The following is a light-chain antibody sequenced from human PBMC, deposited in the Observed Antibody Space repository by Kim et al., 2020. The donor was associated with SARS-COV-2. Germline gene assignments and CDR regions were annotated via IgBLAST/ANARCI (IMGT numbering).Light chain of an antibody. CDR1: LSVSTD. J-gene: IGKJ1*01. Sequence: STEERATLPVRGCLSVSTDLARYLLKPGQAPRLLIYGASTRATGIPARFSGSGSWTEFTFTISSLQSEDFAVYYCQQYKNWWTFGQGTKVDIK. V-gene: IGKV3-15*01. CDR2: GAS. CDR3: QQYKNWWT.